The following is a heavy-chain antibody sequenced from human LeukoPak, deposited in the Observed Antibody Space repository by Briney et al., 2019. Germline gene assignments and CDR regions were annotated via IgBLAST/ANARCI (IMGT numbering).Heavy chain of an antibody. D-gene: IGHD2-2*02. J-gene: IGHJ6*02. CDR3: ARDQLLYHYYYYGMDV. CDR1: GFTFSTYA. Sequence: GGSLRLSCAASGFTFSTYAMSWVRQAPGKGLGWVSIISGSSRHIYYADSVKGRFTISRDNAKNSLYLQMNSLRAEDTAVYYCARDQLLYHYYYYGMDVWGQGTTVTVSS. CDR2: ISGSSRHI. V-gene: IGHV3-21*01.